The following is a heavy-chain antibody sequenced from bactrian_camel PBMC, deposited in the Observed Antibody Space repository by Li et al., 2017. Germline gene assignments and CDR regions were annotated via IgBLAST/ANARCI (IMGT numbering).Heavy chain of an antibody. Sequence: VQLVESGGGSVQAGGSLRLSCEASGYTSTCGMGWFRQAPGQERERVARINSGGSTSYADSVRGRFTISKDNAQDSVYLQMDSLKPDDTAIYYCAAGLRVLTGSGLTISSGRAPRSPSP. CDR2: INSGGST. J-gene: IGHJ4*01. CDR1: GYTSTCG. V-gene: IGHV3S53*01. D-gene: IGHD1*01.